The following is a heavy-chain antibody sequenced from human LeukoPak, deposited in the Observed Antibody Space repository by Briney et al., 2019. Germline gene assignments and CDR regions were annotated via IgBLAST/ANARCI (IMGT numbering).Heavy chain of an antibody. CDR3: ARATPGGLHGYSFDY. D-gene: IGHD5-24*01. J-gene: IGHJ4*02. V-gene: IGHV1-8*02. CDR1: GYTFKNYD. Sequence: ASVKVSCKASGYTFKNYDINWVRQATGQGLEWVGWMNPNSGNTGFAQKFQDRVSMTRDTSINTAYMELTSLRSGDTAVYYYARATPGGLHGYSFDYWGQGTVVTVYS. CDR2: MNPNSGNT.